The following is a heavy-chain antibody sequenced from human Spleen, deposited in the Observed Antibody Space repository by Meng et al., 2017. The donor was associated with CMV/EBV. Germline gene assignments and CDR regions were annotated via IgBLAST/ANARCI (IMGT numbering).Heavy chain of an antibody. CDR2: INPNSGGT. CDR3: ARQDSSGYYYNWFDP. D-gene: IGHD3-22*01. CDR1: GYTFSGGYY. V-gene: IGHV1-2*02. J-gene: IGHJ5*02. Sequence: ASVKVSCKAFGYTFSGGYYIHWFRQAPGQGFEWMGWINPNSGGTNYAQKFQGRVTMTRDTSISTAYMELSRLRSDDTAVYYCARQDSSGYYYNWFDPWGQGTLVTVSS.